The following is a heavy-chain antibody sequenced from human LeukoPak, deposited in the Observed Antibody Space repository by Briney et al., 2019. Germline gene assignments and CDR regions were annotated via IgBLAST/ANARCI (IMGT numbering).Heavy chain of an antibody. Sequence: GGSLRLSCAASGFTVSSNYMSWVRQAPGKGLEWVSVIYSGGSTYYADSVKGRFTISRDNAKNSLYLQMNSLRAEDTAVYYCASIQWELLSNYWGQGTLVTVSS. D-gene: IGHD1-26*01. J-gene: IGHJ4*02. CDR2: IYSGGST. CDR1: GFTVSSNY. CDR3: ASIQWELLSNY. V-gene: IGHV3-53*01.